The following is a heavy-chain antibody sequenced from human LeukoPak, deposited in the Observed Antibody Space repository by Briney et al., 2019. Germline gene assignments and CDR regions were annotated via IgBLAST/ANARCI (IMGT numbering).Heavy chain of an antibody. CDR1: GYSISSGYY. CDR3: ARIWEDDAFDI. Sequence: PSETLSLTCTVSGYSISSGYYWGWIRQPPGKGLEWIGSIYHSGSTYYNPSLKSRVTISVDTSKNQFSLQLSSVTAADTAVYYCARIWEDDAFDIWGQGTRVTVSS. V-gene: IGHV4-38-2*02. D-gene: IGHD1-26*01. CDR2: IYHSGST. J-gene: IGHJ3*02.